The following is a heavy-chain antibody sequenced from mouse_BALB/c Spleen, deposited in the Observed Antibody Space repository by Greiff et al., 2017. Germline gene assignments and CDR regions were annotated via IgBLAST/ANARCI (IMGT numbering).Heavy chain of an antibody. D-gene: IGHD1-2*01. CDR2: IYPGDGST. V-gene: IGHV1S56*01. J-gene: IGHJ4*01. Sequence: QVQLQQSGPELVKPGASVKMSCKASGYTFTSYYIHWVKQRPGQGLEWIGWIYPGDGSTKYNEKFKGKTTLTADKSSSTAYMLLSSLTSEDSAIYFCARSLPGAMDYWGQGTSVTVSS. CDR1: GYTFTSYY. CDR3: ARSLPGAMDY.